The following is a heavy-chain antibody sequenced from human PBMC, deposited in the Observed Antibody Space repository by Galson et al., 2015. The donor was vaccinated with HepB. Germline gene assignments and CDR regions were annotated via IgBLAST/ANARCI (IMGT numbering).Heavy chain of an antibody. J-gene: IGHJ4*02. CDR1: GFTFSSYC. Sequence: SPRLSCAASGFTFSSYCMSWVRQAPGKGLEWASVIYSGGSTYYADSVKGRFTISRDNSKNTLYLQMNSLRAEDTAVYYCAGRGYSGYVLLDYWGQGTLVTVSS. CDR2: IYSGGST. V-gene: IGHV3-66*04. CDR3: AGRGYSGYVLLDY. D-gene: IGHD5-12*01.